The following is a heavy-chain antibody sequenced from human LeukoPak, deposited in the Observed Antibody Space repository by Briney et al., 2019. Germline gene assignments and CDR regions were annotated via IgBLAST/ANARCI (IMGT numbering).Heavy chain of an antibody. CDR3: ARDYVEQWLTVNWFDP. Sequence: GGSLRLSCAASGFTFSSYGMSWVRQAPGKGLEWVSAISGSGGSTYYADSVKGRFTISRDNSKNTLYLQMNSLRAEDTAVYYCARDYVEQWLTVNWFDPWGQGTLVTVSS. CDR2: ISGSGGST. D-gene: IGHD6-19*01. V-gene: IGHV3-23*01. CDR1: GFTFSSYG. J-gene: IGHJ5*02.